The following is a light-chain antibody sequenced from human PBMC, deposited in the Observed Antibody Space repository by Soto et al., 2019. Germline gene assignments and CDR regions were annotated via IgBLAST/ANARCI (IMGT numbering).Light chain of an antibody. CDR2: KAS. Sequence: DIQMTQSPSTLSASVGDRVTITCRASQSISSWLAWYQQKPGKAPKLLIYKASSLESGVPSRFSGSGSGTEFTLTLSSLQPADFATYYCQQSFTVGHGTKVDSK. V-gene: IGKV1-5*03. CDR3: QQSFT. J-gene: IGKJ3*01. CDR1: QSISSW.